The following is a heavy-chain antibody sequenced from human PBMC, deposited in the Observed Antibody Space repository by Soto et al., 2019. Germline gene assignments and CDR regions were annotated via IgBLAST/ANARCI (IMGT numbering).Heavy chain of an antibody. CDR3: ARDRMYYDLSSGLDY. CDR2: INAGNGNT. D-gene: IGHD3-3*01. J-gene: IGHJ4*02. V-gene: IGHV1-3*01. CDR1: GYTFTSYA. Sequence: ASVKVSCKASGYTFTSYAMHWVRQAPGQRLEWMGWINAGNGNTKYSQKFQGRVTITRDTSASTAYMELSSLRSEDTAVYYCARDRMYYDLSSGLDYWGQGTLVTVSS.